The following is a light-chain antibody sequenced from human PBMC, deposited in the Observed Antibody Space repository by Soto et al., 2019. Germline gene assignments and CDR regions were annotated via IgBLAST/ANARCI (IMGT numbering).Light chain of an antibody. CDR1: SSDVGGYNY. CDR2: DVS. CDR3: SSYTSSSTLYV. J-gene: IGLJ1*01. V-gene: IGLV2-14*01. Sequence: QSVLTQPASVSGSPGQSITISSTGTSSDVGGYNYVSWYQQHPGKAPKLMIYDVSNRPSGVSNRFSGSKSGNTASLTISGLQAEDEADYYCSSYTSSSTLYVFGTGTKAPS.